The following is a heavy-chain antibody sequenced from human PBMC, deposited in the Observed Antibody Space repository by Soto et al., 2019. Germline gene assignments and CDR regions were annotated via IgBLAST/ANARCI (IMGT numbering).Heavy chain of an antibody. Sequence: VASVKVSCKASGGTFSGYAISWVRQAPGQGLEWMGGIIPIFGTANYAQKFQGRVTITADESTSTAYMELSSLRSEDTAVYYCAREPTTRDGYNYFDYWGQGTLVTVSS. CDR2: IIPIFGTA. CDR1: GGTFSGYA. J-gene: IGHJ4*02. V-gene: IGHV1-69*13. CDR3: AREPTTRDGYNYFDY. D-gene: IGHD5-12*01.